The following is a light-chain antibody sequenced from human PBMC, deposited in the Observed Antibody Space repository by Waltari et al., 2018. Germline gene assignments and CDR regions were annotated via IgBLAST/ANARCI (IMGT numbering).Light chain of an antibody. J-gene: IGKJ3*01. CDR3: QQASSFPST. CDR1: QGISNL. CDR2: AAS. Sequence: TCRASQGISNLLAWYQQKPGKAPKLLIYAASSLQTGVPERFSGSGSGTEFTLTISSLQPEDFATYYCQQASSFPSTFGPGTRVDIK. V-gene: IGKV1-12*01.